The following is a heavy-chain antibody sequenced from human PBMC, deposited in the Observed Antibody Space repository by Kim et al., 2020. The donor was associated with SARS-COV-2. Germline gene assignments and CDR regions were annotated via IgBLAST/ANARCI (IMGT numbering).Heavy chain of an antibody. CDR3: TRGRNYGIALYYFDY. CDR2: IRSKAYGGTT. Sequence: GGSLRLSCTASGFTFGDYAMSWVRQAPGKGLEWVGFIRSKAYGGTTEYAASVKGRFTISRDDSKSIAYLQMNSLKTEDTAVYYCTRGRNYGIALYYFDYWGQGTLVTVSS. J-gene: IGHJ4*02. D-gene: IGHD6-13*01. V-gene: IGHV3-49*04. CDR1: GFTFGDYA.